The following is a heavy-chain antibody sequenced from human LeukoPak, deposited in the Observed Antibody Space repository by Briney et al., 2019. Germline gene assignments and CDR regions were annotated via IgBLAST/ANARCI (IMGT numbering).Heavy chain of an antibody. CDR1: GGSFSSTTYY. D-gene: IGHD2-2*01. CDR3: ARLVIVPAATWFDP. CDR2: MYYSGST. Sequence: SETLSLTCTVSGGSFSSTTYYWGWIRQPPGKGLEWIGSMYYSGSTYYNQSLKSRVTISVDTSKNQFSLKLTSVTAADTAVYYCARLVIVPAATWFDPWGQGTLVTVSS. V-gene: IGHV4-39*01. J-gene: IGHJ5*02.